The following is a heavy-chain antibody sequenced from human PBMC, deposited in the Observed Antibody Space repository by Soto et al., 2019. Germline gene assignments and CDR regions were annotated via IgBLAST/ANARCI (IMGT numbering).Heavy chain of an antibody. CDR1: GYTFSSYG. V-gene: IGHV1-18*01. Sequence: VQLVQSGAEVKKPGASVKVSCKASGYTFSSYGISWVRQAPGQGLEWMGRISAYNGNTNYAQKLQGRVTMTTDTSTSTAYMELRSLRSDDTAVYYCARDRGYNWNYGWFDPWGQGTLVTVSS. J-gene: IGHJ5*02. CDR2: ISAYNGNT. D-gene: IGHD1-7*01. CDR3: ARDRGYNWNYGWFDP.